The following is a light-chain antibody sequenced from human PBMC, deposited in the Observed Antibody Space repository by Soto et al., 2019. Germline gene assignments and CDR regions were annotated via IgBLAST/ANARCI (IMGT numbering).Light chain of an antibody. Sequence: DIPLTQSPSFLSASVGDRVTITCRASQDISSSLAWYQQKPGKAPKLLIYDASTLQTGVPSRFRGSGSGTEFTLTLSSLQPEDFATSSCQQLASYPIGTFGGGTKVEIK. J-gene: IGKJ4*01. V-gene: IGKV1-9*01. CDR2: DAS. CDR1: QDISSS. CDR3: QQLASYPIGT.